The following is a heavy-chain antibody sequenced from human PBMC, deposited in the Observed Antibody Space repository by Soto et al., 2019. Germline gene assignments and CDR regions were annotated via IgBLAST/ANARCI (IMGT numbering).Heavy chain of an antibody. V-gene: IGHV4-34*01. CDR3: ARESHDILTGPPWVWYFDL. D-gene: IGHD3-9*01. CDR2: INDRGSI. Sequence: QVQLQQWGAGPLRPLETLSLTCGVSGGSFSGCYWAWIRQSPGKGLEWIGEINDRGSINYNPSLKSRASISVDTSKNHYSLNLRSVTAADTAVYYCARESHDILTGPPWVWYFDLWGRGSLVTVSS. CDR1: GGSFSGCY. J-gene: IGHJ2*01.